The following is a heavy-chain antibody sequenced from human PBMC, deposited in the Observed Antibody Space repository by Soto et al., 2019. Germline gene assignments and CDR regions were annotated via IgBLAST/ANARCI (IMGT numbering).Heavy chain of an antibody. Sequence: TGAAPRPSCALSGSVFATYWLHWFRLVPCNGPEWVSRINDEGSRSDYADSVKGRFTISRDNSKNTLFLQMNSLRGEDTAIYSCARDLGAVAALHYYHVDVWGQGSTVT. J-gene: IGHJ6*02. CDR3: ARDLGAVAALHYYHVDV. CDR2: INDEGSRS. CDR1: GSVFATYW. V-gene: IGHV3-74*01. D-gene: IGHD6-19*01.